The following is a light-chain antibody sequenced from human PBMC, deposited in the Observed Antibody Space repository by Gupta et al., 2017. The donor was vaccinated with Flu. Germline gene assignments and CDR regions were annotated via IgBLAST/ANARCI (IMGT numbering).Light chain of an antibody. CDR2: AAS. V-gene: IGKV1-9*01. J-gene: IGKJ3*01. CDR1: QGISSS. Sequence: DIQLTQSPSFLSASVGDRVTITCRASQGISSSLAWYQQKPGKAPKLLIYAASTWQSGVPSRFSGSGYGTEFTLTISSRQQEDFATYYCQQGKNYPDFTFGHGTKVDIK. CDR3: QQGKNYPDFT.